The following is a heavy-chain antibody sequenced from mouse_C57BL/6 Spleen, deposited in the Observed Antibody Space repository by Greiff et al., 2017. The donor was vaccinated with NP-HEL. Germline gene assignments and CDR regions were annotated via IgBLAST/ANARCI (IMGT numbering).Heavy chain of an antibody. CDR1: GYTFTSYW. CDR2: INPSNGGT. Sequence: QVQLQQPGTELVKPGASVKLSCKASGYTFTSYWMHWVKQRPGQGLEWIGNINPSNGGTNYNEKFKSKATLTVDKSSSTAYMQLSSLTSEDSAVYYCARRAITTVVASYDYAMDYWGQGTSVTVSS. J-gene: IGHJ4*01. D-gene: IGHD1-1*01. V-gene: IGHV1-53*01. CDR3: ARRAITTVVASYDYAMDY.